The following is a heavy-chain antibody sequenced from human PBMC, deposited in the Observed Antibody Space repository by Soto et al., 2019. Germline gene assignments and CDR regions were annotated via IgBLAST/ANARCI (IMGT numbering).Heavy chain of an antibody. Sequence: SETLSLTCTVSAGSITTSYWSWIRQPLGKALEWIGYISYRGGTNYNPSLKSRLTISTDTSKSQISLKLTSMTTADTAVYYCASSGIVGREVNTWFDPWGQGTLVTVSS. D-gene: IGHD3-22*01. V-gene: IGHV4-59*01. CDR1: AGSITTSY. CDR2: ISYRGGT. J-gene: IGHJ5*02. CDR3: ASSGIVGREVNTWFDP.